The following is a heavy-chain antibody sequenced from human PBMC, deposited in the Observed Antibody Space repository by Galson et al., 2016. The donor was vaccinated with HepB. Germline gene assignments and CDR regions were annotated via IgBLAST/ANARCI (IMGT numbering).Heavy chain of an antibody. D-gene: IGHD3-16*01. V-gene: IGHV4-39*01. CDR2: IYYSGRT. CDR3: ARQEGGQFRLQQGLHFYGMDV. J-gene: IGHJ6*02. Sequence: SETLSLTCTVSGGSISSRSYYWGWIRQPPGKGLEGIGSIYYSGRTYYNPSLKSRVTISADTTKNQVPLKLSSVTAADTAVYYCARQEGGQFRLQQGLHFYGMDVWGQGTTVTVSS. CDR1: GGSISSRSYY.